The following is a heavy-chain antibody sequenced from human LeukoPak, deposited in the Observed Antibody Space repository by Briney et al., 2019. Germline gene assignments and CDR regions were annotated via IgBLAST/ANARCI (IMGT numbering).Heavy chain of an antibody. CDR1: GGSISSYY. Sequence: SETLSLTCNVSGGSISSYYWSWIRQPPGKGLEWIGYIYYTGRTNYNPSLSSRVTISVDTSENQFSLKLSSVTAADTAVYYCARAGMGSGWFYWGQGTLVTVSS. J-gene: IGHJ4*02. D-gene: IGHD6-19*01. V-gene: IGHV4-59*01. CDR2: IYYTGRT. CDR3: ARAGMGSGWFY.